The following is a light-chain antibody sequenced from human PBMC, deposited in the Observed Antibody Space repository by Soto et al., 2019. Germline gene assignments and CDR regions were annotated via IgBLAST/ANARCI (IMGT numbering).Light chain of an antibody. CDR2: DAS. V-gene: IGKV1-5*01. CDR1: QSISSW. CDR3: QQYVSSPLP. J-gene: IGKJ1*01. Sequence: DIQMTQSPSTRSASVGDRVTITCRASQSISSWLAWYQQKPGKAPKLLIYDASSLESGVPSRFSGSGSGTESTLTISRLEPEDFAVYYCQQYVSSPLPFGQGTKVDIK.